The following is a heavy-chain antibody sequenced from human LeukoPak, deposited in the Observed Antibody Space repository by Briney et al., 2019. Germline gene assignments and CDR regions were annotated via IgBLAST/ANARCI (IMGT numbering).Heavy chain of an antibody. CDR2: IYYSGST. J-gene: IGHJ5*02. D-gene: IGHD1-1*01. CDR3: ARHGTSGTNLNWFDP. V-gene: IGHV4-59*01. CDR1: GGSISSFY. Sequence: SETLFLTCTGSGGSISSFYWSWIRQPPGKVPQRIGYIYYSGSTNYNPSLKSRVTISVDTSKNQFSLKLSSVTAAGTAVYYCARHGTSGTNLNWFDPWGQGTLVTVSS.